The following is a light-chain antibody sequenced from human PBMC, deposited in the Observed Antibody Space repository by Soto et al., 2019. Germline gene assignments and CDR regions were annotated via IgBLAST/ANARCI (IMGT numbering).Light chain of an antibody. CDR2: DAS. V-gene: IGKV3D-20*02. J-gene: IGKJ1*01. CDR1: QSVSSSY. Sequence: EIVLTQSPGTLSLSPGERATLSCRASQSVSSSYLAWYQQKPGQAPRLLIYDASTRATGIPDRFSGSGSGTDFTLTISSLQSEDFAVYFCQQFNNWPQTFGQGTKVDIK. CDR3: QQFNNWPQT.